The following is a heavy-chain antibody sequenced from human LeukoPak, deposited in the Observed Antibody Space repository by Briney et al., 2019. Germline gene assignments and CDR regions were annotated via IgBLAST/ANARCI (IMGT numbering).Heavy chain of an antibody. CDR2: INPDIGAT. J-gene: IGHJ5*02. D-gene: IGHD1-14*01. Sequence: ASVKLSFTSSGYTFTDYYIHWVRQPPGQGLEWMGWINPDIGATNYAQKFQGRVTMTRDTSIVTAYMELGRLGSDDTAVYYCAVNQVDGTGIFDPWGQGTMVTHSS. V-gene: IGHV1-2*02. CDR1: GYTFTDYY. CDR3: AVNQVDGTGIFDP.